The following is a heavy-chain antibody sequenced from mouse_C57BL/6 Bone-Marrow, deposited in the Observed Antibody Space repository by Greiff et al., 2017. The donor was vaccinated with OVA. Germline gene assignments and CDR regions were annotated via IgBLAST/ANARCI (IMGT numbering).Heavy chain of an antibody. Sequence: EVQRVESGGGLVQPKGSLKLSCAASGFTFNTYAMHWVRQAPGKGLEWVARIRSKSSNYATYYADSVKDRFTISRDDSQSMLYLQMNNLKTEDTAMYYCVRVGSNYFNWYFDVWGTGTTVTVSS. CDR3: VRVGSNYFNWYFDV. CDR2: IRSKSSNYAT. V-gene: IGHV10-3*01. J-gene: IGHJ1*03. CDR1: GFTFNTYA. D-gene: IGHD2-5*01.